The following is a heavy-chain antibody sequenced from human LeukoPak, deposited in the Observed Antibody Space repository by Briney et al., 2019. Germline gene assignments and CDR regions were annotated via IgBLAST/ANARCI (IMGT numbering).Heavy chain of an antibody. CDR2: IIPIFGTA. CDR3: ARGPLTQYTDYYYMDV. CDR1: RGTLSSYA. J-gene: IGHJ6*03. V-gene: IGHV1-69*05. D-gene: IGHD5-18*01. Sequence: SVKVSCKASRGTLSSYAISWVRQAPGEGLEWMGRIIPIFGTANYAQKFQGRVTITTDESTSTAYMELSSRRPEDTAVYYCARGPLTQYTDYYYMDVWGKGTAVTVSS.